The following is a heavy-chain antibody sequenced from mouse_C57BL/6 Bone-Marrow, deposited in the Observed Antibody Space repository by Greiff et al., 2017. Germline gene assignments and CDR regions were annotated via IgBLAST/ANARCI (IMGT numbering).Heavy chain of an antibody. CDR1: GYTFTSYW. Sequence: QVQLKQPGAELVRPGSSVKLSCKASGYTFTSYWMDWVKQRPGQGLEWIGNIYPSDSETHYNQKFKDKATLTVDKSSSTAYMQLSSLTSEDSAVYYCARAGLRRYFDVWGTGTTVTVSS. J-gene: IGHJ1*03. CDR2: IYPSDSET. V-gene: IGHV1-61*01. CDR3: ARAGLRRYFDV. D-gene: IGHD3-1*01.